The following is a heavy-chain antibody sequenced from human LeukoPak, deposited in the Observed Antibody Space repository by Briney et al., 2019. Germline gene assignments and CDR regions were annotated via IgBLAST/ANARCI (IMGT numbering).Heavy chain of an antibody. Sequence: SETLSLTCTVSGGSISSGDYYWSWIRQPPGKGLEWIGYIYHSGSTYYSPSLKSRVTVSLDTSKNQFSLKLSSVTAADTAVYYCARRRMSLEAFDIWGQGTMVTVSS. CDR3: ARRRMSLEAFDI. J-gene: IGHJ3*02. CDR1: GGSISSGDYY. CDR2: IYHSGST. D-gene: IGHD1-1*01. V-gene: IGHV4-30-4*01.